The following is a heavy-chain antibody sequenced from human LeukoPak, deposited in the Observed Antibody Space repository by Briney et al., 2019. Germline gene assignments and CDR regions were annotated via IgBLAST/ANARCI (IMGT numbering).Heavy chain of an antibody. CDR2: IHADSGNT. J-gene: IGHJ3*02. Sequence: ASVYVSCKTSGYIFTRCAVHWVRQAPGQRLEWMGWIHADSGNTKYSQKLQGRVTIARDTSASTIYMEMSSLSFEDTAVYFCTIGLAGDWDAFDIWGLGTMVTVSS. CDR3: TIGLAGDWDAFDI. CDR1: GYIFTRCA. V-gene: IGHV1-3*01. D-gene: IGHD6-19*01.